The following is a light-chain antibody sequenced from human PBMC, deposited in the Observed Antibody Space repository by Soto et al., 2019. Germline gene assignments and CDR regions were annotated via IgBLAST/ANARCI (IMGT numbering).Light chain of an antibody. CDR3: LQYNTFSGT. V-gene: IGKV1-5*01. Sequence: DIQMTQSPSTLSASVGDRVTISCRASQNIASWLAWYQQKPGKAPKILIYVGSTVESGVPSRFSGSGSGTEFTLSITNLHPRDFSTYYCLQYNTFSGTFGQGTRLE. J-gene: IGKJ5*01. CDR2: VGS. CDR1: QNIASW.